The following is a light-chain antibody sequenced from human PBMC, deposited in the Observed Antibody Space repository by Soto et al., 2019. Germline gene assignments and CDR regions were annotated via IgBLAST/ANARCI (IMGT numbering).Light chain of an antibody. Sequence: DIQMTQSPSTLSASVGDRVTISCRASQTISSWLAWYQQRPGKAPKLLIYDASSLESGVQSRFSGSGSGTEFTLTISSLQPDDFATYYCQQHSTSPWTFGQGTKVDI. CDR1: QTISSW. V-gene: IGKV1-5*01. J-gene: IGKJ1*01. CDR2: DAS. CDR3: QQHSTSPWT.